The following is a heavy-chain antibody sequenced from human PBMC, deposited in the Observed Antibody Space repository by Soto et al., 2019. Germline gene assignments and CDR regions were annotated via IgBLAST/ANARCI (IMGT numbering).Heavy chain of an antibody. CDR1: GDSINSNFYY. D-gene: IGHD2-21*02. Sequence: QLQLRESGPALLRPAETLSLSCTVSGDSINSNFYYWAWVRQSPGKGPEWIGSIFKSGNAYYHAYVKSRVSMSIDTSNNHFSLMLTSVTAADTGVYYCVRHALVQQRVTEGAWFDPWGQGRLVTVSS. CDR2: IFKSGNA. CDR3: VRHALVQQRVTEGAWFDP. J-gene: IGHJ5*02. V-gene: IGHV4-39*01.